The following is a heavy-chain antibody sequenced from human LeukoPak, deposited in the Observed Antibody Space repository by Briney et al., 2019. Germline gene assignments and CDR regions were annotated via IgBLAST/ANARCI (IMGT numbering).Heavy chain of an antibody. J-gene: IGHJ4*02. CDR1: GFTFSNAW. V-gene: IGHV3-15*01. CDR3: TTPSVCSSGWLRFDY. Sequence: PGGSLRLSCAASGFTFSNAWMSWVRQAPGKGLEWVGRIKSKTDGGTTDYAAPVKGRFTISRDDSKNTLYLQMNSLKTEDTAVYYCTTPSVCSSGWLRFDYWGQGTLVTVSS. D-gene: IGHD6-19*01. CDR2: IKSKTDGGTT.